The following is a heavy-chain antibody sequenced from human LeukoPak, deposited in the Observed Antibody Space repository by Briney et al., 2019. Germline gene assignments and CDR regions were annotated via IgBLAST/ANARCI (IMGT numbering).Heavy chain of an antibody. D-gene: IGHD2-2*01. J-gene: IGHJ6*03. Sequence: SETLSLTCTVSGGSISSGGYYWSWIRQHPGKGLEWIGYIYYSGSTYYNPSLKSRFTISVDTSKNQFSLKLSSVTAADTAVYYCARCTRQIVVVPAAISAADLGGGRDYYYYYMDVWGKGTTVTVSS. CDR2: IYYSGST. CDR1: GGSISSGGYY. V-gene: IGHV4-31*03. CDR3: ARCTRQIVVVPAAISAADLGGGRDYYYYYMDV.